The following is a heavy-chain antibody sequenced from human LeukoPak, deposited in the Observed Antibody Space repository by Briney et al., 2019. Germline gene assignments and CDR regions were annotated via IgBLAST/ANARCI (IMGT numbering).Heavy chain of an antibody. D-gene: IGHD2-2*01. CDR1: GDSISSTNW. CDR2: IHHSGNT. CDR3: ARDRCSSTSCYRTYYFDY. V-gene: IGHV4-4*02. J-gene: IGHJ4*02. Sequence: SETLSLTCAVSGDSISSTNWWSWVRQPPGKGLEWIGEIHHSGNTNYNSSLKSRVTILVDKSKNQFSLKLSSVTAADTAVYSCARDRCSSTSCYRTYYFDYWGQGTLVTVSS.